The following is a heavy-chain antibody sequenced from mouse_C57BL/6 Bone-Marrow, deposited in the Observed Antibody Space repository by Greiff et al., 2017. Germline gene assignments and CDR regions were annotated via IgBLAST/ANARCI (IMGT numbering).Heavy chain of an antibody. J-gene: IGHJ2*01. D-gene: IGHD1-1*01. CDR1: GYTFTDYY. Sequence: VQLKESGPVLVKPGASVKMSCKASGYTFTDYYMNWVKQSHGKSLEWIGVINPYNGGTSYNQKFKGKATLTVDKSSSTAYMELNSLTSEDSAVYYCARGVVADYWGQGTTLTVSS. CDR3: ARGVVADY. CDR2: INPYNGGT. V-gene: IGHV1-19*01.